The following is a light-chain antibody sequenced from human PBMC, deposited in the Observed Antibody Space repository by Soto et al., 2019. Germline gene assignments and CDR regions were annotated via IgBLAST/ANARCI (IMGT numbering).Light chain of an antibody. CDR2: AAS. V-gene: IGKV1-39*01. CDR3: QQSFYSPSFT. J-gene: IGKJ3*01. Sequence: DIQMTQSPPSLSASVGDRVTITCRASQNIREYLNWYQPKPGKAPKLLIYAASTLQSGAPSRFSGSESGSACTLTISSLHPDDFATYYGQQSFYSPSFTFGPGTKVD. CDR1: QNIREY.